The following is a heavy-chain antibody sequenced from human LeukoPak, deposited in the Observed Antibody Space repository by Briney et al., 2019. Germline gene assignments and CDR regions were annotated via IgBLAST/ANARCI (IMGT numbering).Heavy chain of an antibody. CDR3: VRGRYNSGCYPDSFYN. D-gene: IGHD6-19*01. CDR2: IIEDGPNT. Sequence: GRSLTLACAASGLTLITTWAGCVRHAPGSWLGWGAYIIEDGPNTSYVASVKGRFTNSRDNYKNSRYLQLSSLRAEHPAVYYCVRGRYNSGCYPDSFYNWGEGTL. V-gene: IGHV3-7*04. CDR1: GLTLITTW. J-gene: IGHJ4*02.